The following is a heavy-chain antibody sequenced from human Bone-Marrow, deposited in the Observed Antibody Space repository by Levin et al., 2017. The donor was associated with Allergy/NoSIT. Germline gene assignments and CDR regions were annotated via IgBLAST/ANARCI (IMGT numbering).Heavy chain of an antibody. CDR1: EFTSSTYY. Sequence: ASVKVSCKASEFTSSTYYMHWVRQAPGQGLEWVGLINPSGAYTRFAEKFQGRVTVTRDTTTNTVYMELSSLYSEDTAVYYCARDLKAYSSCYSFDLWGQGTLVTVSS. CDR3: ARDLKAYSSCYSFDL. D-gene: IGHD2-15*01. V-gene: IGHV1-46*01. CDR2: INPSGAYT. J-gene: IGHJ5*02.